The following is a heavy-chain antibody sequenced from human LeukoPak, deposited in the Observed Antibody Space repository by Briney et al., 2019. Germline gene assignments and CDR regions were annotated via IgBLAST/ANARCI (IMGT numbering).Heavy chain of an antibody. V-gene: IGHV3-9*01. Sequence: RPGRSLRLSCAASGFTFDDYAMHWVRQAPGKGLEWVSGISWNSGSIGYADSVKGRFTISRDNAKNSLYLQMNSLRAEDTAVYYCARDGYGGCFDYWGQGTLVTVSS. CDR1: GFTFDDYA. CDR3: ARDGYGGCFDY. J-gene: IGHJ4*02. D-gene: IGHD4-23*01. CDR2: ISWNSGSI.